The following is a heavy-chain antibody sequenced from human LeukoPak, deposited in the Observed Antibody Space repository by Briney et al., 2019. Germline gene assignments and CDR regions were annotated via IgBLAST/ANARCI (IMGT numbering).Heavy chain of an antibody. CDR1: GFTFSSYW. CDR2: IYHSGST. J-gene: IGHJ4*02. V-gene: IGHV4-38-2*01. Sequence: GSLRLSCAASGFTFSSYWMSWVRQPPGKGLEWIGSIYHSGSTYYNPSLKSRVTISVDTSKNQFSLKLSSVTAADTAVYYCARGGGDEDWGQGTLVTVSS. D-gene: IGHD2-21*02. CDR3: ARGGGDED.